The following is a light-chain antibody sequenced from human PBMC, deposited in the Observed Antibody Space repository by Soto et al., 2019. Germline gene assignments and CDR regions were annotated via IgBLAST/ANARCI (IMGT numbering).Light chain of an antibody. J-gene: IGLJ1*01. V-gene: IGLV1-44*01. CDR3: ATWDDSRNGYV. Sequence: QSVLTQPPSASGTPGQRVTISASGSTSNIGSNTVSWYQQLPGTAPRLLIYDNDERPSGVPDRFSGSKSATSASLAISGLQPADEGDYYCATWDDSRNGYVFGPGTKVTVL. CDR1: TSNIGSNT. CDR2: DND.